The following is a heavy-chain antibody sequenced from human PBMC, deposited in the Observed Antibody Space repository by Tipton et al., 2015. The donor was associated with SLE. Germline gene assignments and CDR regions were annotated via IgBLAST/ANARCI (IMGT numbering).Heavy chain of an antibody. V-gene: IGHV4-59*01. J-gene: IGHJ4*02. CDR3: ATNFPPDR. D-gene: IGHD1-1*01. CDR1: GASISSFF. Sequence: LRLSCTVSGASISSFFCSWVRQPPGQGLEWIGYSDDRGSINYNPPLKSRVTISVDTSKNQFSLKLTSVTTADTAVYYCATNFPPDRWGQGTLVTVSS. CDR2: SDDRGSI.